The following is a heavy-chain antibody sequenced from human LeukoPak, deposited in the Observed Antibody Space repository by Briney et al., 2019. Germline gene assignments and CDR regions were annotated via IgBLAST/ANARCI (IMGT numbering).Heavy chain of an antibody. V-gene: IGHV3-74*01. CDR1: GFTFSSYW. D-gene: IGHD2/OR15-2a*01. J-gene: IGHJ4*02. Sequence: PGGSLRLSCAASGFTFSSYWMHWVRQAPGKGLAWVSRINSDGSSTSYADSVKGRFTISRDNAKNTLYLQMNSLRAEDTAVYYCARVFGWRGISNFDYWGQGTLVTVSS. CDR3: ARVFGWRGISNFDY. CDR2: INSDGSST.